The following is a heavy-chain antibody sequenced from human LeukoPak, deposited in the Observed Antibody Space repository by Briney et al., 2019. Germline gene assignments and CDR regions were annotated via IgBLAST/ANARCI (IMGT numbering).Heavy chain of an antibody. CDR3: ARDLGISGVAATYYYYGMDV. CDR1: GGSISSGGYY. J-gene: IGHJ6*02. Sequence: PSETLSLTCTVSGGSISSGGYYWSWIRQHPGKGLEWIGYIYYSGSTYYNPSLKSRVTISVDTSKNQFSLKLSSVTAADTAVYYCARDLGISGVAATYYYYGMDVWGQGTTVTVSS. CDR2: IYYSGST. D-gene: IGHD2-15*01. V-gene: IGHV4-31*03.